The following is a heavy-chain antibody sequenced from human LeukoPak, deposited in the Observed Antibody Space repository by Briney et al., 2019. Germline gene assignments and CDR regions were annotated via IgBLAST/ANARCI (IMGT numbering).Heavy chain of an antibody. J-gene: IGHJ5*02. CDR1: GYTFTSYG. Sequence: RASVKVSCKASGYTFTSYGISWVRQAPGQGLEWMGGIIPIFGTANYAQKFQGRVTITADESTSTAYMELSSLRSEDTAVYYCARDYSNPYNWFDPWGQGTLVTVSS. D-gene: IGHD4-11*01. V-gene: IGHV1-69*13. CDR3: ARDYSNPYNWFDP. CDR2: IIPIFGTA.